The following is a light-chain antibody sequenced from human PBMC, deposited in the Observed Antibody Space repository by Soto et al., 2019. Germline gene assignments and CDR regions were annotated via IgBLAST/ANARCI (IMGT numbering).Light chain of an antibody. CDR1: SSDVGVY. CDR2: DVS. Sequence: QSVLTQPASVSGSPGQSITISCTGTSSDVGVYVSWYQQHPGQVPRLIIYDVSNRPSGISNRFSGSKSGNTASLTISGLQTEDEADYYCSSSTTTITYVFATGTTLPVL. V-gene: IGLV2-14*01. CDR3: SSSTTTITYV. J-gene: IGLJ1*01.